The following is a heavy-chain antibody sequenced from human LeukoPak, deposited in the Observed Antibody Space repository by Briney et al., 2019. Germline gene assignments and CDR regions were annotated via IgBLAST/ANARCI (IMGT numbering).Heavy chain of an antibody. CDR3: ARRPTYYYDSSAPKGYFDY. Sequence: GESLKISCKGSGYSFTSYWISWVRQMPGKGLEWMGRIDPSDSYTNYSPSFQGHVTISADKSISTAYLQWSSLKASDTAMYCCARRPTYYYDSSAPKGYFDYWGQGTLVTVSS. J-gene: IGHJ4*02. D-gene: IGHD3-22*01. V-gene: IGHV5-10-1*01. CDR1: GYSFTSYW. CDR2: IDPSDSYT.